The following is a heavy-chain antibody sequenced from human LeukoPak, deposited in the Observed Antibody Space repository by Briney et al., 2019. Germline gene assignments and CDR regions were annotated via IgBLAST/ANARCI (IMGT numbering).Heavy chain of an antibody. V-gene: IGHV4-34*01. D-gene: IGHD3-10*01. J-gene: IGHJ4*02. CDR1: GGFFSDYY. Sequence: SETLSLTCAVYGGFFSDYYWSWIRQPPGKGLEWIGEINHSGSTNYNPSLKSRVTISVDTSKNQISLKLSSVTAADTAVYYCARLNVLLWFGEPTPNYFDYWGQGTLVTVSS. CDR3: ARLNVLLWFGEPTPNYFDY. CDR2: INHSGST.